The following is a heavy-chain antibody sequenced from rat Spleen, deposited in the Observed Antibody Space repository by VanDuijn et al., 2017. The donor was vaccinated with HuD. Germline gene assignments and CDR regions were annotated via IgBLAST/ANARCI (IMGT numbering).Heavy chain of an antibody. CDR2: ISYDGSST. Sequence: EVQLVESDGGLVQPGRSLKLSCATSGFTFSDCYMAWVRQAPTKGLEWVATISYDGSSTYYRDSVKGRFTISRDNAKSTLYLQMNSLRSEDTATYYCARPDGYTYVMDAWGQGASVTVSS. CDR3: ARPDGYTYVMDA. J-gene: IGHJ4*01. D-gene: IGHD1-4*01. V-gene: IGHV5-29*01. CDR1: GFTFSDCY.